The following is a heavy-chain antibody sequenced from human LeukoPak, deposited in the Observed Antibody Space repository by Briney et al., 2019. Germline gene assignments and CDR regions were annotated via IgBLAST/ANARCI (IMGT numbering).Heavy chain of an antibody. V-gene: IGHV1-8*01. D-gene: IGHD2-15*01. Sequence: GASVKVSCNASGYTFTSYDINWVRQATGQGLEWMGWMNPNSGNRDYTQKFQGRVTMTRNTSISTAYMELSSLRSEDTAVYYCARGQVGRYCSGGSCYVRAEYFQHWGQGTLVTVSS. CDR1: GYTFTSYD. J-gene: IGHJ1*01. CDR3: ARGQVGRYCSGGSCYVRAEYFQH. CDR2: MNPNSGNR.